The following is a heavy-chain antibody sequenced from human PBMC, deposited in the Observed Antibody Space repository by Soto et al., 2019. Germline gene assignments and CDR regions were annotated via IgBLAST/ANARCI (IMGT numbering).Heavy chain of an antibody. CDR3: ASWGYDSSGYYSFDY. Sequence: GASVKVSCKASGGTFSSYAISWVRQAPGQGLEWMGGIIPIFGTANYAQKFQGRVTITADESTSTAYMELSSLRSEDTAVYYCASWGYDSSGYYSFDYWGQGTLVTVSS. D-gene: IGHD3-22*01. J-gene: IGHJ4*02. CDR1: GGTFSSYA. CDR2: IIPIFGTA. V-gene: IGHV1-69*13.